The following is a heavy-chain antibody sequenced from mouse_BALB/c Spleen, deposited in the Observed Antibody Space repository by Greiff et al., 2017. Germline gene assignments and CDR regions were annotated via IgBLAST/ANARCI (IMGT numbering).Heavy chain of an antibody. CDR1: GFSLTGYG. D-gene: IGHD1-1*01. J-gene: IGHJ4*01. Sequence: VKLMESGPGLVAPSQSLSITCTVSGFSLTGYGVNWVRQPPGKGLEWLGMIWGDGSTDYNSALKSRLSISKDNSKSQVFLKMNSLQTDDTARYYCARDGHYYGSSFYAMDYWGQGTSVTVSS. CDR3: ARDGHYYGSSFYAMDY. V-gene: IGHV2-6-7*01. CDR2: IWGDGST.